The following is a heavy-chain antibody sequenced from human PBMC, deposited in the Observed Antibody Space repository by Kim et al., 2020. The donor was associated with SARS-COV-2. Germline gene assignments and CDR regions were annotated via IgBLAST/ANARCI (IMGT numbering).Heavy chain of an antibody. CDR2: INPSGGST. D-gene: IGHD6-13*01. J-gene: IGHJ3*02. CDR1: GYTFTSYY. V-gene: IGHV1-46*01. CDR3: ARAGSVWGIAAADDAFDI. Sequence: ASVKVSCKASGYTFTSYYMHWVRQAPGQGLEWMGIINPSGGSTSYAQKFQGRVTMTRDTSTSTVYMELSSLRSEDTAVYYCARAGSVWGIAAADDAFDIWGQGTMVTVSS.